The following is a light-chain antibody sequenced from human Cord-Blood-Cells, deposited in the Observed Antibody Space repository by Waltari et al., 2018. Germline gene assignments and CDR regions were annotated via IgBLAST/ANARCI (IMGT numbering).Light chain of an antibody. V-gene: IGKV3-15*01. CDR3: QQYNNWPPRIT. CDR1: QRVSSN. J-gene: IGKJ3*01. CDR2: GAS. Sequence: EIVMTQSPSTLSVSPWERATLSSRASQRVSSNLAWYQQKPGQAPRLLIYGASTRATGIPARFSGSGSGTEFTLTISSLQSEDFAVYYCQQYNNWPPRITFGPGTKVDIK.